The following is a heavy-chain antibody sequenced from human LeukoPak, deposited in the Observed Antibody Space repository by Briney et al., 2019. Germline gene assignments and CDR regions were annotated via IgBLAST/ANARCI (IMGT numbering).Heavy chain of an antibody. D-gene: IGHD2-21*02. V-gene: IGHV4-39*01. Sequence: PSETLSLTCTVSGASMNTTNFYWGWMRQPPGKGLESIGSISYAGTTYSNPSFNSRVTISVDTSKHQFSLKLSSVTAADTAVYYCASSCGGDCPFDYWGQGTLVTVSS. CDR2: ISYAGTT. CDR3: ASSCGGDCPFDY. CDR1: GASMNTTNFY. J-gene: IGHJ4*02.